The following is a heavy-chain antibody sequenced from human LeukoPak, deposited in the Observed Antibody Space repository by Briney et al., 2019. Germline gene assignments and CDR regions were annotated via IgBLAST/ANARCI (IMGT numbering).Heavy chain of an antibody. J-gene: IGHJ3*02. V-gene: IGHV3-30*04. CDR2: ISYDGSNK. CDR1: GFTFSSYA. CDR3: ARYFGDVDAFDI. Sequence: GRSLRLSCAASGFTFSSYAMHWVRQAPGKGLEWVAVISYDGSNKYYADSVKGRFTISRDNSKNTLYLQMNSLRAEDTAVYYCARYFGDVDAFDIWGQGTMVTVSS. D-gene: IGHD4-17*01.